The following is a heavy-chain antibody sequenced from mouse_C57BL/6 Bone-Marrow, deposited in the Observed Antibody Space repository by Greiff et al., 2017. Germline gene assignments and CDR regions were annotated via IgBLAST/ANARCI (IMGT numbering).Heavy chain of an antibody. CDR2: IRLKSDNYAT. D-gene: IGHD2-1*01. CDR3: TGIVVTTFAD. CDR1: GFTFSNYW. J-gene: IGHJ3*01. Sequence: DVKLQESGGGLVQPGGSMKLSCVASGFTFSNYWMNWVRQSPEKGLEWVAQIRLKSDNYATHYAESVKGRFTISRDDSKSSVYLQMNNLRAEDTGIYYCTGIVVTTFADWGQGTLVTVSA. V-gene: IGHV6-3*01.